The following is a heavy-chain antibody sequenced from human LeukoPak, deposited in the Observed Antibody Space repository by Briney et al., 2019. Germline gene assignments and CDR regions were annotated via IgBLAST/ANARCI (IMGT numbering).Heavy chain of an antibody. V-gene: IGHV4-39*01. J-gene: IGHJ4*02. CDR2: IYYSGST. Sequence: SQTLSLTCSVSGGSISSISYDWGGIRQPPGKGLEWIGSIYYSGSTYYNPSLKSRVTISVDTSKNQFSLKLSSVTAADTAVYYCARLLPFGVVILWGQGTLVTVSS. D-gene: IGHD3-3*01. CDR3: ARLLPFGVVIL. CDR1: GGSISSISYD.